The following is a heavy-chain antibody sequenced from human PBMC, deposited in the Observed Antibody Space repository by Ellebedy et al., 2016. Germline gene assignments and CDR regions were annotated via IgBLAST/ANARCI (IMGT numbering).Heavy chain of an antibody. CDR1: GYTFTSYY. D-gene: IGHD1-26*01. CDR3: AREGPLVGATELFDY. J-gene: IGHJ4*02. V-gene: IGHV1-46*01. CDR2: INPSGGST. Sequence: ASVKVSCXASGYTFTSYYMHWVRQAPGQGLEWMGIINPSGGSTSYAQKFQGRVTMTRDTSTSTVYMELSSLRSEDTAVYYCAREGPLVGATELFDYWGQGTLVTVSS.